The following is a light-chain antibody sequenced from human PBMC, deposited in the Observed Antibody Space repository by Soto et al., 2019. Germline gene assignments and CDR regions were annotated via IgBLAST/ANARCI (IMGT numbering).Light chain of an antibody. CDR2: ATS. Sequence: EIVLTPSPATLSLSPGERATLSCRASQSITNYVGWYQQTPGQAPRLPIYATSNRATGIPARFSGSGSGTDFTLTISSLEPEDFSVYYCQQRYNWPVTFGQGTRLEI. CDR3: QQRYNWPVT. V-gene: IGKV3-11*01. J-gene: IGKJ5*01. CDR1: QSITNY.